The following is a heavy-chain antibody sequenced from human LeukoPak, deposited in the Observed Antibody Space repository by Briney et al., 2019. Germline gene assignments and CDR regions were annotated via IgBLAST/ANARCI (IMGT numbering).Heavy chain of an antibody. D-gene: IGHD3-16*02. J-gene: IGHJ4*02. Sequence: SETLSLTCAVYGGSFSGYYWSWIRQPPGKGLEWIGEINHSGSTNYNPPLKSRVTISVDTSKNQFSLKLSSVTAADTAVYYCARGQYDYVWGSYRLDYWGQGTLVTVSS. CDR1: GGSFSGYY. CDR2: INHSGST. CDR3: ARGQYDYVWGSYRLDY. V-gene: IGHV4-34*01.